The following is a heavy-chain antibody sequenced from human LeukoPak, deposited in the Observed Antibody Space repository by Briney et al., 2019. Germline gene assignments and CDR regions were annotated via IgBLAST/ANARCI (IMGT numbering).Heavy chain of an antibody. CDR1: GFTFSSYE. CDR3: AREDGDAFDI. V-gene: IGHV3-48*03. J-gene: IGHJ3*02. Sequence: GGSLRLSCAASGFTFSSYEMDWVRRAPGKGLEWVSYIGSGGSRYYADSVKGRFTSSRDNAKNSLYLQMNSLRVEDTAVYYCAREDGDAFDIWGQGTVVSVSS. D-gene: IGHD5-24*01. CDR2: IGSGGSR.